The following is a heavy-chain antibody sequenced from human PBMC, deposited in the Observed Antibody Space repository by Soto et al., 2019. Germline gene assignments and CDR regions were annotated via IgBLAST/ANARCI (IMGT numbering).Heavy chain of an antibody. J-gene: IGHJ3*02. CDR2: ISSSRSYI. CDR1: GFTFSSYS. Sequence: GGSLRLSCAASGFTFSSYSMNWVRQAPGKGLEWVSSISSSRSYIYYVDSVKGRFTISRDNAKNSLYLQMSSLRAEDTAVYYCEKDNNIVATNDDFDIWGQGTMVTVSS. D-gene: IGHD5-12*01. CDR3: EKDNNIVATNDDFDI. V-gene: IGHV3-21*01.